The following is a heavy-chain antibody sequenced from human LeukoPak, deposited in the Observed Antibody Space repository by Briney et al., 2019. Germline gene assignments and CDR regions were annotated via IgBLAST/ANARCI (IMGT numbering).Heavy chain of an antibody. D-gene: IGHD2-21*02. J-gene: IGHJ5*02. CDR3: ARGHPRGIVVVTARDNWFDP. CDR2: IYTSGST. CDR1: GGSISSYY. V-gene: IGHV4-4*07. Sequence: PSETLSLTCTVSGGSISSYYWSWIRQPAGKGLEWIGRIYTSGSTNYNPSLKSRVTISVDTSKNQFSLKLSSVTAADTAVYYCARGHPRGIVVVTARDNWFDPWGQGTLVTVSS.